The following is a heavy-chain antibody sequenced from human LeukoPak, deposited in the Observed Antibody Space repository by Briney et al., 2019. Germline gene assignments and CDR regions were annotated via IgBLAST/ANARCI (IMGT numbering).Heavy chain of an antibody. D-gene: IGHD3-16*01. Sequence: GGSLRLSCSASGFPFSSYAMNWVRQAPGKGLEYVSAISDSGGSTYYADSVKGRFTISRDNSKNTLYLQMSRLRAEDTAVYFCMRGCAFGPYGMDVLGQGATVTVSS. J-gene: IGHJ6*02. CDR3: MRGCAFGPYGMDV. V-gene: IGHV3-64D*09. CDR1: GFPFSSYA. CDR2: ISDSGGST.